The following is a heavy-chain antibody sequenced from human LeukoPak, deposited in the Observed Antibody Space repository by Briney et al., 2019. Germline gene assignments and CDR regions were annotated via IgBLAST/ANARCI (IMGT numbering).Heavy chain of an antibody. J-gene: IGHJ6*04. D-gene: IGHD3-10*02. CDR1: GFTFSDYE. CDR3: AELGITMIGGV. Sequence: GGSLRLSCTASGFTFSDYEMNWVRQAPGKGLEWVSYISSSGSTIYYADSVKGRFTISRDNAKNSLYLQMNSLRAEDTAVYYCAELGITMIGGVWGKGTTVTISS. CDR2: ISSSGSTI. V-gene: IGHV3-48*03.